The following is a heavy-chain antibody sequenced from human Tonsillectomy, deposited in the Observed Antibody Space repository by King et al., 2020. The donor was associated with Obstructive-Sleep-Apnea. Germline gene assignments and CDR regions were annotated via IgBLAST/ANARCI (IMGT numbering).Heavy chain of an antibody. CDR3: ARRYGSGFFDY. CDR2: IYWDDDK. V-gene: IGHV2-5*02. D-gene: IGHD6-19*01. Sequence: TLKESGPTLVKPTQTLTLTCTFSGFSLNNSGVGVGWIRQPPGKALEWLALIYWDDDKRYSPSLKTRFTITKDTSKNQVVLTLTNMAPVDTATYYCARRYGSGFFDYWGQGTLVTVSS. CDR1: GFSLNNSGVG. J-gene: IGHJ4*02.